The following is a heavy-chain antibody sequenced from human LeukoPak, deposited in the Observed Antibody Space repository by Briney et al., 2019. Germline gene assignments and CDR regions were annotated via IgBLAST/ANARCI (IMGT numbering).Heavy chain of an antibody. Sequence: GGSLRLSCAASGFTFSSYAMSWVRQAPGKGLEWVSAISGSGGSTYYADSVKGRFTISRDNSKNTLYLQMNSLRAEDTAVYYCAKDIPPTLVGATEYFDYWGQGTLVTVSS. J-gene: IGHJ4*02. D-gene: IGHD1-26*01. CDR2: ISGSGGST. CDR3: AKDIPPTLVGATEYFDY. CDR1: GFTFSSYA. V-gene: IGHV3-23*01.